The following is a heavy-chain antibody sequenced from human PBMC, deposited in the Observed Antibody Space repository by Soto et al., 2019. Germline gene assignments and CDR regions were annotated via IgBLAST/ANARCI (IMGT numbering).Heavy chain of an antibody. V-gene: IGHV6-1*01. CDR3: ARDCTNGVCYPSYHYGMDV. J-gene: IGHJ6*04. Sequence: SQTLSLTCAISGDSVSSNSATWNWIRQSPSRGLEWLGRTYYRSKWYNDYAVSVKSRITITPDTSKNQFSLQLNSVTPEDPAVYYCARDCTNGVCYPSYHYGMDVWGKGTTVTVSS. D-gene: IGHD2-8*01. CDR1: GDSVSSNSAT. CDR2: TYYRSKWYN.